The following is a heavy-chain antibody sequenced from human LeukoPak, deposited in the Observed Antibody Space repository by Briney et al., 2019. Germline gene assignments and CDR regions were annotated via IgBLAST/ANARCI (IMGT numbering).Heavy chain of an antibody. D-gene: IGHD3-22*01. J-gene: IGHJ4*02. CDR3: ARVTRYYYDSSGITWDY. V-gene: IGHV4-39*07. Sequence: PSETLSLTCTVSGGSISSSSYYWGWIRQPPGKGLEWIGSIYYSGSTYYNPSLKSRVTISVDTSKNQFSLKLSSVTAADTAVYYCARVTRYYYDSSGITWDYWGQGTLVTVSS. CDR2: IYYSGST. CDR1: GGSISSSSYY.